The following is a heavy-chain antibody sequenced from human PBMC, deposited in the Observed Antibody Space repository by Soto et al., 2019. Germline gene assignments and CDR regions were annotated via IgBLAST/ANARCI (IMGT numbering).Heavy chain of an antibody. V-gene: IGHV1-18*01. Sequence: ASVKVSCKATGYTFTSYGISWVRQAPGQGLEWMGWISAYNENTNYAQKLQGRITMTTDTSTSTAYMKLRSLRSDDTAVYYCARGGRPKGNCYDSSGYYFDYWGQGTLVTVSS. J-gene: IGHJ4*02. CDR3: ARGGRPKGNCYDSSGYYFDY. CDR1: GYTFTSYG. CDR2: ISAYNENT. D-gene: IGHD3-22*01.